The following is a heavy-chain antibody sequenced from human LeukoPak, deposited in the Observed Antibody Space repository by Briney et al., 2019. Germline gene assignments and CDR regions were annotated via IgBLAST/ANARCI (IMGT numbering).Heavy chain of an antibody. D-gene: IGHD6-6*01. CDR2: IYSGGTT. J-gene: IGHJ4*02. CDR1: GFTVSSNY. V-gene: IGHV3-53*01. Sequence: GGSLRLSCAASGFTVSSNYMSWVRQAPGKGLEWVSVIYSGGTTYYADSVKGRFTISRDNSKNTLYLQMNSLRAEDTAVYYCAKHLEYSRDYFDFWGQGTLVTVSS. CDR3: AKHLEYSRDYFDF.